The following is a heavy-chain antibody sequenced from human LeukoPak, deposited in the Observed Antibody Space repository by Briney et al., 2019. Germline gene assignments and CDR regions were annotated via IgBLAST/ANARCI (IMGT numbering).Heavy chain of an antibody. D-gene: IGHD6-19*01. Sequence: GESLKISCKGSGYSFTSYWISWVRQMPGKGLEWMGRTDPSDSYTNYSPSFQGHVTISADKSISTAYLQWSSLKASDTAMYYCARSGSEWLVRRYFDLWGRGTLVTVSS. CDR3: ARSGSEWLVRRYFDL. CDR1: GYSFTSYW. J-gene: IGHJ2*01. V-gene: IGHV5-10-1*01. CDR2: TDPSDSYT.